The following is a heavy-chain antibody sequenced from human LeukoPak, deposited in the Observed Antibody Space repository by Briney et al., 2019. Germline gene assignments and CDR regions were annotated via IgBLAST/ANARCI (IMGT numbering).Heavy chain of an antibody. CDR2: ISWNSGSI. J-gene: IGHJ3*02. V-gene: IGHV3-9*01. CDR3: ARDGYYYDSSGYSPDDAFDI. D-gene: IGHD3-22*01. CDR1: GFTFDDYA. Sequence: SGGSLRLSCAASGFTFDDYAMHWVRQAPGKGLEWVSGISWNSGSIGYADSVKGRFTISRDNSKNTLYLQMNSLRAEDTAVYYCARDGYYYDSSGYSPDDAFDIWGQGTMVTVSS.